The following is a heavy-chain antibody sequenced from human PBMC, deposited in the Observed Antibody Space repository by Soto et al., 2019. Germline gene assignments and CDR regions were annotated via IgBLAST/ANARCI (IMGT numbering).Heavy chain of an antibody. CDR3: AHRRGNRDLRSYNWFDP. D-gene: IGHD1-26*01. CDR1: EFSLSTSGVG. Sequence: QITLKESGPTLEKPTQTLTLTCTISEFSLSTSGVGVGWIRQPPGKALEWLALIYWDDDKRYSPSLKSRLTITKDTSKNQVVLTMTNMDPVDTATYYCAHRRGNRDLRSYNWFDPWGQGTLVTVSS. J-gene: IGHJ5*02. CDR2: IYWDDDK. V-gene: IGHV2-5*02.